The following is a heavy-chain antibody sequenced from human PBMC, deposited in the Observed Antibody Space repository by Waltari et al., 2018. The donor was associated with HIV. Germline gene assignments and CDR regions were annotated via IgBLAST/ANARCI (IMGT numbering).Heavy chain of an antibody. CDR3: ARVHFGRHVSSTSYHVDY. CDR1: GGSFGTAEFH. V-gene: IGHV4-30-4*08. CDR2: IIDNGSS. J-gene: IGHJ4*02. D-gene: IGHD1-26*01. Sequence: VQLYESGPGLVRFSETLSQTCTVSGGSFGTAEFHWSWIRQTPEEAPGWLGHIIDNGSSTFHPSLKSRLGLSLDSSRNQFFLEINSADASDTAVYFCARVHFGRHVSSTSYHVDYWCEGLRVSVSS.